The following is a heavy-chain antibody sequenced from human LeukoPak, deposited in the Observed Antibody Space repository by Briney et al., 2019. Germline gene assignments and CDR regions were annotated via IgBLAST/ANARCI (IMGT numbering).Heavy chain of an antibody. CDR2: INVAGDRT. V-gene: IGHV3-23*01. CDR3: AKEAGESRLSNYFYDSSGYSNIDS. Sequence: PGGSLRLSCTASGFTFSSYAMSWVRQAPGKGLEWVSGINVAGDRTYYADSVKGRFTISRDNSRNTLYLQMNGLRAEDTAVYYCAKEAGESRLSNYFYDSSGYSNIDSWGQGTLVIVSS. D-gene: IGHD3-22*01. CDR1: GFTFSSYA. J-gene: IGHJ4*02.